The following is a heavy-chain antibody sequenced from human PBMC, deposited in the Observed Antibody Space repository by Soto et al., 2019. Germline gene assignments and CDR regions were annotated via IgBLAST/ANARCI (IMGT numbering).Heavy chain of an antibody. D-gene: IGHD3-9*01. V-gene: IGHV3-23*01. CDR3: AKGSQYDIMTAYHEFAS. Sequence: EVQLLESGGGLVQPGGSLRLSCSVSGFTFSNYAMTWVRQAPGKGLEWVSSISGGGGGTHYADSMKGRFTISRDNSKNTLHLEMNRMRADDTAVYYCAKGSQYDIMTAYHEFASGGQGTLFTVSS. CDR2: ISGGGGGT. J-gene: IGHJ4*02. CDR1: GFTFSNYA.